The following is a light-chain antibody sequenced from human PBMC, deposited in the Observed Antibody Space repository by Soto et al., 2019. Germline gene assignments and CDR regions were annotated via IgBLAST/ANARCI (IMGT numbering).Light chain of an antibody. CDR3: MHGSRWPPRYT. J-gene: IGKJ2*01. CDR2: KVS. V-gene: IGKV2-30*01. CDR1: QSLVFSDGNTF. Sequence: DVVMTQSPLSLPVTLGQPASISCRSSQSLVFSDGNTFFNWFHQRPGQSPRRLVYKVSKRDSGVPDRFSGSESATDFTLRISRVEAEDVGVYYCMHGSRWPPRYTFGQGTKLEIK.